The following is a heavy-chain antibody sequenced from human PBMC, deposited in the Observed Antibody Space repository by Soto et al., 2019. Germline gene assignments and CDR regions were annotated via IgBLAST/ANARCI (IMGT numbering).Heavy chain of an antibody. Sequence: ASVKVSCKASGGTFSSYAISWVRQAPGQGLEWMGGIIPIFGTANYAQKFQGRVTITADKSTSTAYMELSSLRSEDTAVYYCERVSDYGDLLYCGQGTLVTVSS. J-gene: IGHJ4*02. CDR1: GGTFSSYA. CDR3: ERVSDYGDLLY. V-gene: IGHV1-69*06. CDR2: IIPIFGTA. D-gene: IGHD4-17*01.